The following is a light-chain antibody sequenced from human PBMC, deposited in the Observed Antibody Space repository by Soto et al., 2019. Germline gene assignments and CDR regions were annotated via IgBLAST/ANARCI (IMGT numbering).Light chain of an antibody. CDR3: QQYNYWPPIT. Sequence: EIVMTQSPATLSVSAGERVTLSCRASQSVSSNLAWYQQKPGQGPRLLIHGASTRATGIPARFSGSGSGTEFTLTISSLQSEDFAVYYCQQYNYWPPITFGQGTRLEIK. CDR1: QSVSSN. J-gene: IGKJ5*01. CDR2: GAS. V-gene: IGKV3-15*01.